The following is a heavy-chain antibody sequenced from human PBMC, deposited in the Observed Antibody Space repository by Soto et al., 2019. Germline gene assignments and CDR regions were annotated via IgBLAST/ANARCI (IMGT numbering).Heavy chain of an antibody. CDR3: ARHIDC. Sequence: PSETLSLTCTVSGGSISSSSYYWGWIRQAPGKGLEWIGRIYYSGSTYYNQSLKNRITISVDTSKNQYSLKLSSVTAADTAVYYCARHIDCWGQGTLVTVSS. CDR2: IYYSGST. V-gene: IGHV4-39*01. J-gene: IGHJ4*02. CDR1: GGSISSSSYY.